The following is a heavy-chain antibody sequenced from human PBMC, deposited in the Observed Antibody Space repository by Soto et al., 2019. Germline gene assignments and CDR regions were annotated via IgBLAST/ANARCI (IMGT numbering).Heavy chain of an antibody. Sequence: ASVKVSCKASGYTFTSYYMHWARQAPGQGLEWMGIINPSGGSTSYAQKFQGRVTMTRDTSTSTVYMELSSLRSEDTAVYYCAIFFLLLGKEGRFLFDYCGQGSLVPVSS. J-gene: IGHJ4*02. CDR2: INPSGGST. CDR3: AIFFLLLGKEGRFLFDY. CDR1: GYTFTSYY. D-gene: IGHD2-15*01. V-gene: IGHV1-46*03.